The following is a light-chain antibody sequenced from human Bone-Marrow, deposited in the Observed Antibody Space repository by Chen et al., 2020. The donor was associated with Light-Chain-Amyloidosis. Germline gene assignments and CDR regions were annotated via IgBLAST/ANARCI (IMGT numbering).Light chain of an antibody. V-gene: IGLV2-8*01. CDR3: SSYAGSNNFV. Sequence: QSALAQPPSASGSPGQSVTISCAGTSSDVGDYKYVSWYQQHPGKAPKLMIYEVSKRPSGVPARFSGYKSGNTASLTVSGLQAEDEADDYCSSYAGSNNFVFGPGTKVPLL. J-gene: IGLJ1*01. CDR1: SSDVGDYKY. CDR2: EVS.